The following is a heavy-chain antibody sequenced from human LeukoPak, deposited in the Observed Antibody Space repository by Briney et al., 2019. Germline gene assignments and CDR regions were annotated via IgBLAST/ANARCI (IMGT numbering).Heavy chain of an antibody. Sequence: PGGSLRLSCAASGFTVSDNYMNWVRQAPGKGLEWVSILYSGGSTYYADSVKGRFTISRDNSKNTLYLQLNSLRAEDTAVYYCARSVSRYFDWLHWGQGTLVTVSS. V-gene: IGHV3-66*01. CDR1: GFTVSDNY. CDR2: LYSGGST. CDR3: ARSVSRYFDWLH. J-gene: IGHJ4*02. D-gene: IGHD3-9*01.